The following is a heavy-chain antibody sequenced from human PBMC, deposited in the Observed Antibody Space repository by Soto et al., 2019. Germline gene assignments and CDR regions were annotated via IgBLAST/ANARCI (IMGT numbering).Heavy chain of an antibody. V-gene: IGHV4-4*07. Sequence: GSSGSFYWSWIRKQTGKGLEWIGRIYTSGSTNYNPSLKSRVTISLNTPNNQFSLKVTSVTAADTAVYFCPTIPVIRYIISWFAPRRNRTLVPVSS. CDR1: GSSGSFY. D-gene: IGHD3-9*01. CDR3: PTIPVIRYIISWFAP. CDR2: IYTSGST. J-gene: IGHJ5*02.